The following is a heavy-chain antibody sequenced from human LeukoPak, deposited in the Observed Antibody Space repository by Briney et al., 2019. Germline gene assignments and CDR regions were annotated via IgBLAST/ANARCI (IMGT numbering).Heavy chain of an antibody. Sequence: GASVKVSCKASGYTFTSYGINWVRQATGQGLEWMGWMNPNSGNTGYAQKFQGRVTMTRNTSISTAYMELSSLRSEDTAVYYCARPDSSGAFQALLDDYYGMDAWGQGTTVTVSS. CDR3: ARPDSSGAFQALLDDYYGMDA. D-gene: IGHD3-22*01. J-gene: IGHJ6*02. V-gene: IGHV1-8*01. CDR2: MNPNSGNT. CDR1: GYTFTSYG.